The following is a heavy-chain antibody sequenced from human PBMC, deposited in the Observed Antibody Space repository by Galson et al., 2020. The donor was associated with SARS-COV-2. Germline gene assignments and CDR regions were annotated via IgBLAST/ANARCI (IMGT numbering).Heavy chain of an antibody. CDR1: GCSISSYY. V-gene: IGHV4-4*07. CDR2: IYTNGST. J-gene: IGHJ1*01. CDR3: ARGTYYDFWSGYYTPPAEYFQH. Sequence: ETSETLSLTCTVSGCSISSYYWRWIRQPAGQGLEWIGRIYTNGSTTYNPSLKRRVTMSVDTSKNQSSLKLSSMTAADTAVYYCARGTYYDFWSGYYTPPAEYFQHWGQGTLVTVSS. D-gene: IGHD3-3*01.